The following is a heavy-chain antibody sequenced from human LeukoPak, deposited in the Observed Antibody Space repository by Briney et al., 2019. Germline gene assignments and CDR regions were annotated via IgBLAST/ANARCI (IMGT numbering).Heavy chain of an antibody. D-gene: IGHD3-16*02. CDR2: ISGSGGST. CDR3: AKALSRGWLYPYYFDY. J-gene: IGHJ4*02. V-gene: IGHV3-23*01. Sequence: GGSLRLSCAASGFTFSSYATSWVRQAPGKGLEWVSAISGSGGSTYYADSVKGRFTISRDNSKNTLYLQMNSLRAEDTAVYYCAKALSRGWLYPYYFDYWGQGTLVTVSS. CDR1: GFTFSSYA.